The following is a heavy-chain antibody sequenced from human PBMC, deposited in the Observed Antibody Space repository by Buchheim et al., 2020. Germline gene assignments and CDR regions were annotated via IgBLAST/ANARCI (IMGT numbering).Heavy chain of an antibody. Sequence: QVQLQQWGAGLSKPSETLSLTCAVYGGSFSGYYWSWIRQPPGKGLEWIGEINHSGSTNYNPSLKSRVTISVDTSKNQFSLKLSSMTAADTAVYYCARGRGSSGWTDDYWGQGTL. CDR1: GGSFSGYY. J-gene: IGHJ4*02. CDR2: INHSGST. V-gene: IGHV4-34*01. CDR3: ARGRGSSGWTDDY. D-gene: IGHD6-19*01.